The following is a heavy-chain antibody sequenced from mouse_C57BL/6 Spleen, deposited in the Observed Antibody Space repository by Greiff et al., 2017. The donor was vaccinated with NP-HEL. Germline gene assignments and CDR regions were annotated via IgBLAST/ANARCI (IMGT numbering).Heavy chain of an antibody. D-gene: IGHD2-4*01. Sequence: VQRVESGPGLVQPSQSLSITCTVSGFSLTSYGVHWVRQSPGKGLEWLGVIWRGGSTDYNAAFMSRLSITKDNSKSQVFFKMNSLQADDTAIYYCAKNSYDYDEYYFDYWGQGTTLTVSS. CDR1: GFSLTSYG. CDR3: AKNSYDYDEYYFDY. CDR2: IWRGGST. J-gene: IGHJ2*01. V-gene: IGHV2-5*01.